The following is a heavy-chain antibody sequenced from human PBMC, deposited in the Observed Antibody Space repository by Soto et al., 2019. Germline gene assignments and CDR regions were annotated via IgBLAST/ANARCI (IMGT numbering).Heavy chain of an antibody. J-gene: IGHJ4*02. D-gene: IGHD3-22*01. V-gene: IGHV3-11*01. CDR3: TRVFRGYRDY. Sequence: GGSPRLSCAASGFTFSDYYMNWIRQAPGKGLEWISYISSTATTIYYADSVKGRFTISRDNAKNSLYLQMNSLRAEDTAVYYFTRVFRGYRDYLCQISLVTVS. CDR2: ISSTATTI. CDR1: GFTFSDYY.